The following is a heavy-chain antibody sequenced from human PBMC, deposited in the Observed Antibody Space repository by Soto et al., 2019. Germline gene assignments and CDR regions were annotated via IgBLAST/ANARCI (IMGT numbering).Heavy chain of an antibody. CDR3: VPIAGKTAPAT. D-gene: IGHD2-15*01. Sequence: QITLKESGPTLVKPTQTLTLTCTFSGFSLSSYEVSVSWIRQPPGKALEWLALIYWDGDQSYSPSLRSRLTITKDTSNNQVVLTMTNMDPVDTATYYCVPIAGKTAPATWGQGSPVTVSS. CDR2: IYWDGDQ. J-gene: IGHJ4*02. CDR1: GFSLSSYEVS. V-gene: IGHV2-5*02.